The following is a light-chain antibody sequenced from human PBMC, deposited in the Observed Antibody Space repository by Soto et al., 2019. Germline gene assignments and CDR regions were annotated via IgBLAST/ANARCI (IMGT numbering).Light chain of an antibody. V-gene: IGKV4-1*01. J-gene: IGKJ1*01. CDR1: QSVLYSSNNKNY. CDR2: WAS. Sequence: DIVLTQSPDSLAVSLGERATINCKSSQSVLYSSNNKNYLAWYQQEPGQPPKLLIYWASIRESGVPDRFSGSGSGTDFTLTISSLQAEDVAVYYCQQYYTTPRTFGQGTKVEIK. CDR3: QQYYTTPRT.